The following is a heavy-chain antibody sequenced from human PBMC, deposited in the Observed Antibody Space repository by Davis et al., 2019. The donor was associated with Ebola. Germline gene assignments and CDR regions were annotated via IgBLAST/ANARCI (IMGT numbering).Heavy chain of an antibody. D-gene: IGHD3-10*01. CDR1: GYSFTSYW. CDR2: IYPGDSDT. CDR3: ARRKGLLLWFGESPGAFDI. Sequence: KVSCKGSGYSFTSYWIGRVRQMPGKGLEWMGIIYPGDSDTRYSPSFQGQVTISADKSISTAYLQWSSLKASDTAMYYCARRKGLLLWFGESPGAFDIWGQGTMVTVSS. J-gene: IGHJ3*02. V-gene: IGHV5-51*01.